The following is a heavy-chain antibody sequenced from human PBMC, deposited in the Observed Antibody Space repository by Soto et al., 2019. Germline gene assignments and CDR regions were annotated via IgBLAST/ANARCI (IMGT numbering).Heavy chain of an antibody. CDR2: ISSSGSTI. CDR3: ARYCSGGSCYYYYGMDV. Sequence: GGSLRLSCAASGFTFSDYYMSWIRQAPGKGLEWVSYISSSGSTIYYADSVKGRFTISRDNAKNSLYLQMNSLRAEDTAVYYCARYCSGGSCYYYYGMDVWGQGTTVTVSS. D-gene: IGHD2-15*01. V-gene: IGHV3-11*01. CDR1: GFTFSDYY. J-gene: IGHJ6*02.